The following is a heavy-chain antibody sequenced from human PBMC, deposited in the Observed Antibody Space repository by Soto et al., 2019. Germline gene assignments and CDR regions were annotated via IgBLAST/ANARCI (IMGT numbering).Heavy chain of an antibody. V-gene: IGHV3-7*01. CDR3: VRDWSTFWGMDV. CDR1: GFTFSTYW. J-gene: IGHJ6*02. CDR2: IKQDGSEK. Sequence: PGGSLRLSCAASGFTFSTYWVNWVRQAPGKGLEWVANIKQDGSEKYYVDSVKGRFATSRDNARDSLFLQMNNLRAEDTAVYYCVRDWSTFWGMDVWGQGTTVTVS.